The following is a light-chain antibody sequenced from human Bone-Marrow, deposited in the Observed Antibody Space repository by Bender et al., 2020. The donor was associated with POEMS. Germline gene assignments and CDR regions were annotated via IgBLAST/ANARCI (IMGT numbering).Light chain of an antibody. CDR3: QAWDTSTLI. CDR2: QDT. V-gene: IGLV3-1*01. J-gene: IGLJ2*01. Sequence: SYDLTQPPSVSVSPGQTATITCSGDKLGDNYASWFQQKPGQSPILVIYQDTKRPSGIPERFSGSSSGNTATLTISGTQAMDEADYYCQAWDTSTLIFGGGTKLTVL. CDR1: KLGDNY.